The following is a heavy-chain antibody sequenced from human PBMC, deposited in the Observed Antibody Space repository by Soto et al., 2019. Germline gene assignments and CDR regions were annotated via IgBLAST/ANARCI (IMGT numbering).Heavy chain of an antibody. CDR2: IHHDGGT. V-gene: IGHV4-34*01. D-gene: IGHD3-10*01. CDR1: GGSFSRYH. CDR3: ARGYGEEWPTSDF. J-gene: IGHJ4*02. Sequence: QVQLQQWGAGLLKPSETLSLTCTVYGGSFSRYHWNWMRQAPGKGLEWIGEIHHDGGTNYSPSLEGRDTISVYTSKNEFSLKLSSVTAADTGVYYCARGYGEEWPTSDFWGQGTLVTVSS.